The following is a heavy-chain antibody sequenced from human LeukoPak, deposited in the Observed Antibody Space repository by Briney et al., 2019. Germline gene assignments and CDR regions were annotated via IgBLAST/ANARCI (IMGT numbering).Heavy chain of an antibody. CDR1: GFTFSSYW. J-gene: IGHJ2*01. Sequence: PGGSLRLSCAASGFTFSSYWMHWARQAPGKGLVWVSRINSDGSSTSYADSVKGRFTISRDNAKNTLYLQMNSLRAEDTAVYYCARSGQHGGDYLHYWYFDLWGRGTLVTVSS. V-gene: IGHV3-74*01. CDR2: INSDGSST. D-gene: IGHD4-17*01. CDR3: ARSGQHGGDYLHYWYFDL.